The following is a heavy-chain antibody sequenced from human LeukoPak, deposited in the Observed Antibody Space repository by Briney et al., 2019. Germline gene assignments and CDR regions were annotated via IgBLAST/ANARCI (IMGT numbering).Heavy chain of an antibody. V-gene: IGHV1-2*02. J-gene: IGHJ4*02. D-gene: IGHD2-2*01. Sequence: ASVKVSCKASGYTFTGYYMHWVRQAPGQGLEWMGWINPNSGGTNYAQKFQGRVTMTRDTSISTAYMELSRLRSDDTAVYYCARALGRSTRKYYFDYWGQGTLVPVSS. CDR1: GYTFTGYY. CDR2: INPNSGGT. CDR3: ARALGRSTRKYYFDY.